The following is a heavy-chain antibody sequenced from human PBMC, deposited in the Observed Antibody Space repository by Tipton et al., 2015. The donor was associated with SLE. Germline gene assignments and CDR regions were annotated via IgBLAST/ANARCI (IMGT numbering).Heavy chain of an antibody. D-gene: IGHD1-26*01. J-gene: IGHJ4*02. CDR2: ISAYNDNT. V-gene: IGHV1-18*01. Sequence: QLVQSGPEVKKPGASVKVSCKASGYTFTSYGISWVRQAPGQGLEWMGWISAYNDNTNYAQKLQGRVTMTTDTSTSTAYMELRSLRSDDTAVYYCARDPYSESHLRFDYWGQGTLVTVSS. CDR1: GYTFTSYG. CDR3: ARDPYSESHLRFDY.